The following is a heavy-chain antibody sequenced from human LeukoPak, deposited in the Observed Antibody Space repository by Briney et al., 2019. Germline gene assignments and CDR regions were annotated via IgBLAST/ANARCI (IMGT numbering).Heavy chain of an antibody. CDR1: GGSFSCYY. V-gene: IGHV4-34*01. CDR3: ARDSGTPFDP. D-gene: IGHD1-1*01. J-gene: IGHJ5*02. Sequence: SETLSLTCPVYGGSFSCYYWSWIHQPPGKGLEWIGEINHSGCTNCNPSLKSRVTVSVDTSRDPFSLKLNSVTAADTAVYYCARDSGTPFDPWGQGTLVTVSS. CDR2: INHSGCT.